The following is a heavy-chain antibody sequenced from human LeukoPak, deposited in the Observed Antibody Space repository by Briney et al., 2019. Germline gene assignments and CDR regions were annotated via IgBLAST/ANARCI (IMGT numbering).Heavy chain of an antibody. V-gene: IGHV3-43*02. J-gene: IGHJ6*02. D-gene: IGHD5-18*01. CDR1: EFTFSNYA. Sequence: GGSLRLSCAASEFTFSNYAMTWVRQAPGKGLEWVSVIRGDGGSTYYADSVKGRFTISRDNSKNSLYLQMNSLRTEDTALYYCAKDISDTAMALYYYYGMDVWGQGTTVTVSS. CDR3: AKDISDTAMALYYYYGMDV. CDR2: IRGDGGST.